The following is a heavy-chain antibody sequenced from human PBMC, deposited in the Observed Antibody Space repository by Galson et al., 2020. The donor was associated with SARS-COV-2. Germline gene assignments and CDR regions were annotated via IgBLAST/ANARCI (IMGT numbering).Heavy chain of an antibody. J-gene: IGHJ4*02. CDR2: IYYSGST. CDR1: GGSISRGGYY. Sequence: SETLSLTCTVSGGSISRGGYYWSWIRQHPGKDLEWIGYIYYSGSTYYNPSLKSRLTISVDTSKNQFSLKLSSVTAADTAVYYCARDQYHTSGSHCLGFDFWGQGTLVTVSS. CDR3: ARDQYHTSGSHCLGFDF. D-gene: IGHD3-10*01. V-gene: IGHV4-31*03.